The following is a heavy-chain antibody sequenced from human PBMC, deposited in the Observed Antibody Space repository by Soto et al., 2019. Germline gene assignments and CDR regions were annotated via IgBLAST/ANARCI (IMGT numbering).Heavy chain of an antibody. CDR2: IHWDDDK. J-gene: IGHJ4*02. CDR3: AHSPRITMYDY. V-gene: IGHV2-5*02. D-gene: IGHD3-10*02. CDR1: GFSLSTNGVG. Sequence: QITLKESGPTLVKPTQTLTLTCTFSGFSLSTNGVGVGWIRQSPGKALEWLALIHWDDDKRYNPSLKSRLTITKDTSKNRVVLTMTNMDPVDTATYYCAHSPRITMYDYWGQGTLVTVSS.